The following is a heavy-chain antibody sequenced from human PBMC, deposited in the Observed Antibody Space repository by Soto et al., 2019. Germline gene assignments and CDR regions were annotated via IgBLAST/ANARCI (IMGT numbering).Heavy chain of an antibody. D-gene: IGHD3-3*01. Sequence: GGSLRLSCAASGFTFCSYAMHWVRQAPGKGLEWVAVISYDGSNKYYADSVKGRFTISRDNSKNTLYLQMNSLRAEDTAVYYCARGFDFWSGPPSNGYFDYWGQGTLVTVSS. J-gene: IGHJ4*02. V-gene: IGHV3-30-3*01. CDR3: ARGFDFWSGPPSNGYFDY. CDR2: ISYDGSNK. CDR1: GFTFCSYA.